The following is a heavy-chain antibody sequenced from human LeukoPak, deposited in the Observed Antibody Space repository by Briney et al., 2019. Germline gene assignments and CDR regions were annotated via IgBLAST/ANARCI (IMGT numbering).Heavy chain of an antibody. J-gene: IGHJ4*02. CDR2: INPNNGGT. CDR1: GYTFNSYY. D-gene: IGHD3-22*01. CDR3: ATPGGDSSGYSYDY. Sequence: ASVKVSCKASGYTFNSYYIHWVRQAPGQGLEWMGWINPNNGGTNYAQKFQGRVTMTRDTSISTAYMELSTLRFDDTAVYYCATPGGDSSGYSYDYWGQGTLVTVSS. V-gene: IGHV1-2*02.